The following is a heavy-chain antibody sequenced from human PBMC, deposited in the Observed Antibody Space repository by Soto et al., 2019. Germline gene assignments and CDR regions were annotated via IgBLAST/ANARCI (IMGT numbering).Heavy chain of an antibody. D-gene: IGHD5-18*01. CDR2: VIGSGDST. J-gene: IGHJ4*02. V-gene: IGHV3-23*01. CDR1: GFTFSDYA. CDR3: AKARGYNYGYSFDY. Sequence: GGSLRLSCAASGFTFSDYAMSWVRQAPGKGLQWVSTVIGSGDSTYYADSVKGRFTISRDNSKNTLYLQLNSLRAEDTAVYYCAKARGYNYGYSFDYWGQGTLVTVSS.